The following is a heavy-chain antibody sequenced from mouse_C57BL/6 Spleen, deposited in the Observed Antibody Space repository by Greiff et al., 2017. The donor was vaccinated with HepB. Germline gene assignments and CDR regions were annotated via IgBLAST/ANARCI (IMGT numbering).Heavy chain of an antibody. D-gene: IGHD1-1*02. CDR1: GYTFTDYY. V-gene: IGHV1-19*01. CDR3: ARWGPRSEWSCDY. Sequence: EVQLQQSGPVLVKPGASVKMSCKASGYTFTDYYMNWVKQSHGKSLEWIGVINPYNGGTSYNQKFKGKATLTVDKSSSTAYMELNSLTSEDSSVYYCARWGPRSEWSCDYWGQGTPLTVSS. CDR2: INPYNGGT. J-gene: IGHJ2*01.